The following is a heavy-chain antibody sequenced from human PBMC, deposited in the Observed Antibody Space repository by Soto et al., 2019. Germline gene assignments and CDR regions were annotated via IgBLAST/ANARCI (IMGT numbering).Heavy chain of an antibody. CDR2: ISSSSSYI. V-gene: IGHV3-21*01. CDR3: ARASTYYDSSGYYYHPEYFQH. J-gene: IGHJ1*01. Sequence: SLRLSCAASGFTFSSYSMNWVRQAPGKGLEWVSSISSSSSYIYYADSVKGRFTISRDNAKNSLYLQMNSLRAEDTAVYYCARASTYYDSSGYYYHPEYFQHWGQGTLVTVSS. D-gene: IGHD3-22*01. CDR1: GFTFSSYS.